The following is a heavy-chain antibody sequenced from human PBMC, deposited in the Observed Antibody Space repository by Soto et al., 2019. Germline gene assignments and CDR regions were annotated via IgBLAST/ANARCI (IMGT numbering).Heavy chain of an antibody. V-gene: IGHV1-69*01. Sequence: QVQLVQSGAEVKKPGSSVKVSCKASGGTFSSNAISWVRQAPGQGLEWMGGIIPTSETTNYAQKFQGRVTITADESKSTAYMELSSLRSEDTAVYYCARSQGSSTSLEIYYYYYYGMDVWGQGTTVTVSS. D-gene: IGHD2-2*01. CDR3: ARSQGSSTSLEIYYYYYYGMDV. CDR1: GGTFSSNA. CDR2: IIPTSETT. J-gene: IGHJ6*02.